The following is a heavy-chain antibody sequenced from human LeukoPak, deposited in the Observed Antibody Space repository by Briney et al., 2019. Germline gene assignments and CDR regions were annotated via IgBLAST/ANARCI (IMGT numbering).Heavy chain of an antibody. CDR1: GGTFNSYA. V-gene: IGHV1-69*06. J-gene: IGHJ4*02. Sequence: GASVKVSCKASGGTFNSYAISWVRQAPGQGLEWMGGIIPIFGTTNYARKFRGRVTLTADKSTRTAYMELSSLRSEDTAVYYCARDSDSRDPPHFDYWGQGTLVTVSS. D-gene: IGHD2-21*01. CDR3: ARDSDSRDPPHFDY. CDR2: IIPIFGTT.